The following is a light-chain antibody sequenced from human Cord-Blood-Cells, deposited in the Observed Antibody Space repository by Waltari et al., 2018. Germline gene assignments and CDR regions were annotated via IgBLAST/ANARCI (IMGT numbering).Light chain of an antibody. CDR1: QSVSSN. CDR3: QQYNNWPWT. J-gene: IGKJ1*01. V-gene: IGKV3-15*01. Sequence: EIVMTQSPATLSVSPGERATLSCRASQSVSSNLAWYQQNPGQAPRLLIYGATTRAGGIPARFSGSGCGREFTLTISSLQSEDFAVYCCQQYNNWPWTSGQGTKVEI. CDR2: GAT.